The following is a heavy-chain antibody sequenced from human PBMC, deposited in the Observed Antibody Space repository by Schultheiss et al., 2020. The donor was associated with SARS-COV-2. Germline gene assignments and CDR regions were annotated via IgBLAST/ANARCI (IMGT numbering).Heavy chain of an antibody. CDR2: IYSGGST. J-gene: IGHJ6*02. Sequence: GGSLRLSCAASGFTVSSNYMSWVRQAPGKGLEWVSLIYSGGSTYYADSVKGRFTISRDNSNNTLYLQMNSLRAEDTAVYYCARDGRASSNYGMDVWGQGTTVAVS. D-gene: IGHD2-15*01. V-gene: IGHV3-53*01. CDR1: GFTVSSNY. CDR3: ARDGRASSNYGMDV.